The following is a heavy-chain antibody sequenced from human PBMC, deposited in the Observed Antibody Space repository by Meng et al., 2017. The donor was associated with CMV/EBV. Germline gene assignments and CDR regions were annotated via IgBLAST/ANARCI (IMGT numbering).Heavy chain of an antibody. V-gene: IGHV1-2*02. J-gene: IGHJ4*02. D-gene: IGHD2-2*01. CDR1: GYTFTGYY. Sequence: GESLKISCKASGYTFTGYYMHWVRQAPGQGLEWMGWINPNSGGTNYAQKFQGRVTMTRDTSISTAYMELSRLRSDDTAVYYCASELFCSSTSCWWGQGTLVTVSS. CDR3: ASELFCSSTSCW. CDR2: INPNSGGT.